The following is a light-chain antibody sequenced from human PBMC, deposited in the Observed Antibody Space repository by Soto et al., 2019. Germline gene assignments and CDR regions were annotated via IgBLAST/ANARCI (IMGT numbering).Light chain of an antibody. CDR1: QSVSSY. CDR3: QQRSNWRFT. V-gene: IGKV3-11*01. J-gene: IGKJ3*01. CDR2: DAS. Sequence: EIVLTQSPATLSLSPGERATLSCRASQSVSSYLAWYQQKPGQAPRHLLYDASNRSTGIPARCSGCAFGTDFTLTISSLEPEDFALYYCQQRSNWRFTFGPGTKVDIK.